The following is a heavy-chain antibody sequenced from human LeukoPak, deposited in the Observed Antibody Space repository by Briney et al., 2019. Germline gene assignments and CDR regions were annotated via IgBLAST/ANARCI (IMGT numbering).Heavy chain of an antibody. D-gene: IGHD3-3*01. Sequence: GSSLRLSCAASGFTFSSYGMHWVRQAPGKGLEWVAVIWYDGSNKYYADSVKGRFTISRDNSKNTLYLQMNSLRAEDTAVYYCARERFLEWLTNYYYYGMDVWGQGTTVTVSS. CDR3: ARERFLEWLTNYYYYGMDV. J-gene: IGHJ6*02. CDR1: GFTFSSYG. V-gene: IGHV3-33*01. CDR2: IWYDGSNK.